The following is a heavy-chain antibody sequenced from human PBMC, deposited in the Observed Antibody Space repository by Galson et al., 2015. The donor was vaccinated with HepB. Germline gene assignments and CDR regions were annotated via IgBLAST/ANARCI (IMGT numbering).Heavy chain of an antibody. J-gene: IGHJ5*02. CDR3: ARGDSAAGTS. V-gene: IGHV1-2*06. D-gene: IGHD6-13*01. CDR1: GYSFTDYY. CDR2: INPNSGGT. Sequence: SVKVSCKASGYSFTDYYIHWVRQAPGQGLEWMGRINPNSGGTNYAQKFQGRVTMIRDTSISTAYMELSRLRSDDTAVYYCARGDSAAGTSWGQGTLVTVSS.